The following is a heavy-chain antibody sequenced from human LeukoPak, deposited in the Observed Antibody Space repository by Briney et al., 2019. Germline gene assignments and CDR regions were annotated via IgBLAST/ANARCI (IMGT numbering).Heavy chain of an antibody. CDR1: GYTFTSYG. Sequence: GASVKVSCKASGYTFTSYGISWVRQAPGQGLEWMGWISAYNGNTNYAQKLQGRVTMTTDTSTSTAYMELRSLRSDDTAVYYYAGVRLNKFGLLRNDWFDPWGQGTLVTVSS. D-gene: IGHD1-1*01. J-gene: IGHJ5*02. CDR3: AGVRLNKFGLLRNDWFDP. CDR2: ISAYNGNT. V-gene: IGHV1-18*04.